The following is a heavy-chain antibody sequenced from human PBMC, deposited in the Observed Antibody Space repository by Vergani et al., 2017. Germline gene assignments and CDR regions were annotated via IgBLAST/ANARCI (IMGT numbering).Heavy chain of an antibody. CDR3: ARARTKYCSSTSCRVQFDP. CDR1: GGSISSSSYY. V-gene: IGHV4-39*07. Sequence: QLQLQESGPGLVKPSETLSLTCTVSGGSISSSSYYWGWIRQPPGKGLEWIGSIYYSGSTNYNPSLKSRVTISVDKPKNQFSLKLSSVTAADTAVYYCARARTKYCSSTSCRVQFDPWGQGTLVTVSS. CDR2: IYYSGST. J-gene: IGHJ5*02. D-gene: IGHD2-2*01.